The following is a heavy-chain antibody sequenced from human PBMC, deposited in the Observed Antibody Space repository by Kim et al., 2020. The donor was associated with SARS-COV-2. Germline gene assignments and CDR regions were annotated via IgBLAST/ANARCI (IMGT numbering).Heavy chain of an antibody. CDR3: ARDQARGKRITMVRGAYYYYGMDV. Sequence: ASVKVSCKASGYTFTSYYMHWVRQAPGQGLEWMGIINPSGGSTSYAQKFQGRVTMTRDTSTSPVYMELSSLRSEDTAVYYCARDQARGKRITMVRGAYYYYGMDVWGQGTTVTVSS. D-gene: IGHD3-10*01. J-gene: IGHJ6*02. V-gene: IGHV1-46*03. CDR2: INPSGGST. CDR1: GYTFTSYY.